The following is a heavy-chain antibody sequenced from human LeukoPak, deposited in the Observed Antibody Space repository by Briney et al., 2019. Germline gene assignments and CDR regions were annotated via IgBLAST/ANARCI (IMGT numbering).Heavy chain of an antibody. J-gene: IGHJ4*02. D-gene: IGHD3-10*01. V-gene: IGHV1-69*04. Sequence: GASVKVSCKTSGYTFTSYGINWVRQAPGQGLEWMGRIIPILGIANYAQKFQGRVTITADKSTSTAYMELSSLRSEDTAVYYCASIWFGESNYFDYWGQGTLVTVSS. CDR1: GYTFTSYG. CDR2: IIPILGIA. CDR3: ASIWFGESNYFDY.